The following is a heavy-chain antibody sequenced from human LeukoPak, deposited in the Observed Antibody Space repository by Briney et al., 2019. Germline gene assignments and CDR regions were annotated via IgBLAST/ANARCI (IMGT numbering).Heavy chain of an antibody. CDR3: AKDPPRVAFSLPEY. J-gene: IGHJ4*02. Sequence: GGSLRLSCAASGFTFSSYGMLWVRQAPGKGLEWVAVISYDGSNKYYADSVKGRFTISRDNSKNTLYLQMNSLRAEDTAVYYCAKDPPRVAFSLPEYWGQGTLVTVSS. CDR1: GFTFSSYG. CDR2: ISYDGSNK. V-gene: IGHV3-30*18. D-gene: IGHD5-12*01.